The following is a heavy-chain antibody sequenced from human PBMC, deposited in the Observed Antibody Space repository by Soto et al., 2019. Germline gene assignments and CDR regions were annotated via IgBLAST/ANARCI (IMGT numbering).Heavy chain of an antibody. Sequence: SETLSLTCTVSGGAVSSGTYYWSWIRQPPGKGLEWIGHIYFTGSTNYNPSLKSRVTMPLDTSRNQFSLKLSSVTAADTAVYYCTRGPPRVQWFDPWGLGTLVTVSS. J-gene: IGHJ5*02. V-gene: IGHV4-61*01. CDR2: IYFTGST. CDR1: GGAVSSGTYY. CDR3: TRGPPRVQWFDP.